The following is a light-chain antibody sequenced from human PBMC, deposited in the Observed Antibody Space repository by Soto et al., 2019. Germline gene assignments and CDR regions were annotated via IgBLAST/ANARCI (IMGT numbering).Light chain of an antibody. CDR3: QQRSNWPPALT. Sequence: EVVLTQSPVTLSLSPGERATLSCRASQSVNNYLAWYQQKPGQAPRLLIYDASNRATGIPARFSGSGSGTDFTLTISSLEPEDFAVYYCQQRSNWPPALTFGGGTKVEIK. CDR2: DAS. J-gene: IGKJ4*01. V-gene: IGKV3-11*01. CDR1: QSVNNY.